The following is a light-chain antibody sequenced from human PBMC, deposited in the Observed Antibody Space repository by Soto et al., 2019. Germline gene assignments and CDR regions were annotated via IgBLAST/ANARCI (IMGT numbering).Light chain of an antibody. CDR3: LQHNSYPFT. Sequence: DIQMTQSPSAISASAGDKVSISFRASQGISNSLAWFQQKPGQVPKRLIYAAAILQSGVPSRFSGSGSGTEFTLTISSLQPEDFATYFCLQHNSYPFTFGPGTKVDIK. J-gene: IGKJ3*01. CDR2: AAA. V-gene: IGKV1-17*03. CDR1: QGISNS.